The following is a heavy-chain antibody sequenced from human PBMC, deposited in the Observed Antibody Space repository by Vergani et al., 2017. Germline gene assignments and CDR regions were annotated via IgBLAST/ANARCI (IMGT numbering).Heavy chain of an antibody. CDR1: GFSLTTRGVA. Sequence: QITLKESGPTLVKPTQTLTLTCTFSGFSLTTRGVAVGWIRQPPGKALEWLAIVFWDDDKRYSPSLRNRVTITRDTSRNQVVLTMTNIDPVDTATYYCAHSDIFDDNYEYFDYWGPGTLVTVSS. V-gene: IGHV2-5*02. D-gene: IGHD4-11*01. CDR3: AHSDIFDDNYEYFDY. J-gene: IGHJ4*02. CDR2: VFWDDDK.